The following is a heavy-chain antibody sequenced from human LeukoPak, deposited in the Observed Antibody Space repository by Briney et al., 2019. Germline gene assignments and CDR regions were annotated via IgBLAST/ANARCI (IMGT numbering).Heavy chain of an antibody. Sequence: SETLSLTCTVSGGSISSYYWSWIRQPAGKGLEWIGRIYTSGSTNYNPSLKSRVTMSVDTSKNQFSLKLSSVTAADTAVYYCARALRYYSDSSGYAFDYWGQGTLVTVSS. CDR3: ARALRYYSDSSGYAFDY. CDR2: IYTSGST. D-gene: IGHD3-22*01. V-gene: IGHV4-4*07. CDR1: GGSISSYY. J-gene: IGHJ4*02.